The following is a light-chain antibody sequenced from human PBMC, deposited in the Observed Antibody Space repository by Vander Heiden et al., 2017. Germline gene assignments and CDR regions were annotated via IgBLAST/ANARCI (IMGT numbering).Light chain of an antibody. CDR3: CSYAGSYTWV. V-gene: IGLV2-11*01. Sequence: QSALTQPRSVSSSPGPSVTISCPGTSSDVGGYNSVSWYQQHPGKAPKLMIYDVSKRPSGVPDRFSGSKSGNTASLTISGLQAEDEADYYCCSYAGSYTWVFGGGTKLTVL. CDR2: DVS. CDR1: SSDVGGYNS. J-gene: IGLJ3*02.